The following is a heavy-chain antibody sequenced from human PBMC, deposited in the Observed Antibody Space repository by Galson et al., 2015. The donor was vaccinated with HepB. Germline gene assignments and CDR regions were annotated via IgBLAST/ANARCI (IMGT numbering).Heavy chain of an antibody. D-gene: IGHD2-8*01. J-gene: IGHJ3*02. CDR2: ISSSSSSP. CDR3: ARGGYCTNDVCKADAFDI. Sequence: SLRLSCAASGFTFSTYTMNWVRQAPGKGLEWVSYISSSSSSPHYADSVKGRFTISRDNAKNSLNLQMNSLRDEDTAVYYCARGGYCTNDVCKADAFDIWGQGTTVTVSS. CDR1: GFTFSTYT. V-gene: IGHV3-48*02.